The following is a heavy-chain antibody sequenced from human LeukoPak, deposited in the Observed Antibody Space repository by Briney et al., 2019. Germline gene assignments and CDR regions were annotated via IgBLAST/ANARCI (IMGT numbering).Heavy chain of an antibody. Sequence: SETLSLTCTVSGGFISSYYWSWIRQPPGKGLEWIGYIYYSGSTNYNPSLKSRVTISVDTSKNQFSLKLSSVTAADTAVYYCARHRSYYGSGSYVDYWGQGTLVTVSS. J-gene: IGHJ4*02. CDR3: ARHRSYYGSGSYVDY. V-gene: IGHV4-59*08. CDR2: IYYSGST. D-gene: IGHD3-10*01. CDR1: GGFISSYY.